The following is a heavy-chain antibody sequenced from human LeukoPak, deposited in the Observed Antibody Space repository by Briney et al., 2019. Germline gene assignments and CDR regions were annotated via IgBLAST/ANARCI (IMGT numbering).Heavy chain of an antibody. J-gene: IGHJ4*02. CDR3: ARSGDYYDSSGYRY. CDR1: GYTFTSYG. D-gene: IGHD3-22*01. Sequence: ASVKVSCKASGYTFTSYGISWVRQAPGQGLEWMGWISAYNGNTNYAQKLQGRVTMTTDTSTSTAYMELRSLRSDDTAVYYCARSGDYYDSSGYRYWGQGTLLTVSS. V-gene: IGHV1-18*01. CDR2: ISAYNGNT.